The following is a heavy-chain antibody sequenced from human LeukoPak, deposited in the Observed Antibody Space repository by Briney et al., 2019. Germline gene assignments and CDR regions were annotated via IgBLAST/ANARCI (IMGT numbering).Heavy chain of an antibody. CDR3: ARALELGYYYYYMDV. D-gene: IGHD1-7*01. Sequence: GSLRLSCAASGFTLSSYAMHWVRQAPGKGLEYVSAISSNGGSTYYANSVKGRFTISRDNSNNTLYLQMGSLRAEDMAVYYCARALELGYYYYYMDVWGKGTTVTVSS. V-gene: IGHV3-64*01. CDR2: ISSNGGST. J-gene: IGHJ6*03. CDR1: GFTLSSYA.